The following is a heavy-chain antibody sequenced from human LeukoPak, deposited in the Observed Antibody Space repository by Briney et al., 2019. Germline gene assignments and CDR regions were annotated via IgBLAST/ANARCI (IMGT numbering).Heavy chain of an antibody. J-gene: IGHJ4*02. CDR2: FDPYTGDA. D-gene: IGHD3-10*01. CDR3: ARDSRTMVEDY. Sequence: ASVKVSCKVSGHTFTGYYMHWVRQAPGHGLEWIGRFDPYTGDANYAQKFQGRVSVTRDTSVSTDYMELSSLSSDDTAVYYCARDSRTMVEDYWGQGTLVTVSS. CDR1: GHTFTGYY. V-gene: IGHV1-2*06.